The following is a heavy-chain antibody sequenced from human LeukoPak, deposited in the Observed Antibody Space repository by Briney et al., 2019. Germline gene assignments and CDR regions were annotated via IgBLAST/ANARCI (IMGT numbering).Heavy chain of an antibody. V-gene: IGHV3-23*01. Sequence: GGSLRLSCAASGFTFSSYAMSWVRQAPGKGLEWVSAISDSGDSTFYTDSVKGRFTISRDNSKNTLYLQMNSLRAEDTAVYYCATHCSGGSCHSDYWGQGTLVSVSS. CDR2: ISDSGDST. J-gene: IGHJ4*02. D-gene: IGHD2-15*01. CDR3: ATHCSGGSCHSDY. CDR1: GFTFSSYA.